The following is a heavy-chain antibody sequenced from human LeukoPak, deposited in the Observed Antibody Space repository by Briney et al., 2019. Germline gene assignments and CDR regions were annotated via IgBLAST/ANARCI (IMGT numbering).Heavy chain of an antibody. J-gene: IGHJ4*02. D-gene: IGHD6-19*01. CDR1: GGSISSYY. Sequence: SETLSLTCTVSGGSISSYYWSWIRQPPGKGLEWIGYIYYSGSTNYNPSLKSRVTISVDTSKNQFSLKLSSVTAADTAVYYCARERYSSGWYGDYFDYWGQGILVTVSS. V-gene: IGHV4-59*01. CDR2: IYYSGST. CDR3: ARERYSSGWYGDYFDY.